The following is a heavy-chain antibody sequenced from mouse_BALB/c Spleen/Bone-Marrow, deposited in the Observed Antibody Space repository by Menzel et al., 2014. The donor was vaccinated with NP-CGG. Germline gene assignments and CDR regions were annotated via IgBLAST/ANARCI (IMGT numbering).Heavy chain of an antibody. CDR2: IDPANGNT. D-gene: IGHD4-1*01. CDR1: GFNIKDTY. V-gene: IGHV14-3*02. J-gene: IGHJ4*01. Sequence: EVMLVESGAELVKPGASVKLSCTASGFNIKDTYMHRVKQRPEQGLEWIGRIDPANGNTKYDPKFQGKATITADTSSNTAYLQLSSLTPEDTAVYYCARWEYYAMDYWGQGTSVTVSS. CDR3: ARWEYYAMDY.